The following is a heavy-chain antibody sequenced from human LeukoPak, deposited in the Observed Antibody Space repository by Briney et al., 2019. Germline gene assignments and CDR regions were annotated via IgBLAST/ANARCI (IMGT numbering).Heavy chain of an antibody. CDR2: IYYSGST. V-gene: IGHV4-59*01. CDR1: GGSISSYY. J-gene: IGHJ4*02. Sequence: PSETLSLTCTVSGGSISSYYWSWIRQPAGKGLEYIGYIYYSGSTNYSPSLKSRVTISVDTSKHQFSLKLSSVTAADTAVYYCARLDTIFGVAKGFDYWGQGTLVTVSS. D-gene: IGHD3-3*01. CDR3: ARLDTIFGVAKGFDY.